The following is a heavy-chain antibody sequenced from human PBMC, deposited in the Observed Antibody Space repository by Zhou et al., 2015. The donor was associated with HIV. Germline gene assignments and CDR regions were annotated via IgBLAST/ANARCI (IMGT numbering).Heavy chain of an antibody. CDR1: GFSIKYYC. CDR2: INWDSGTK. J-gene: IGHJ3*02. Sequence: EVQLVESGGGLVQPGRSLRLSCTASGFSIKYYCMHWVRQAAGKGLEWVAGINWDSGTKNYADSVRGRVTISRDNVGNSLYLQMDSLRAEDTALYYCVKCFFQTGTTGTSVFDIWGQGTMVTVSS. V-gene: IGHV3-9*01. CDR3: VKCFFQTGTTGTSVFDI. D-gene: IGHD1-7*01.